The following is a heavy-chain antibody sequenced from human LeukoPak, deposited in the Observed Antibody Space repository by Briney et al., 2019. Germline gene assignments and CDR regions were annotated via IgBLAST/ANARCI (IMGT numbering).Heavy chain of an antibody. CDR3: ARWSVGSSSFDY. D-gene: IGHD6-13*01. CDR1: GGSISSSNW. V-gene: IGHV4-4*02. Sequence: SETLSLTCAVSGGSISSSNWWTWVRPPPGKGLEWIGEIYHSGTTNYNPSLKSRVTISVDKSKNQFSLKLNSVTAADTAVYYCARWSVGSSSFDYWGQGTLVTVSS. J-gene: IGHJ4*02. CDR2: IYHSGTT.